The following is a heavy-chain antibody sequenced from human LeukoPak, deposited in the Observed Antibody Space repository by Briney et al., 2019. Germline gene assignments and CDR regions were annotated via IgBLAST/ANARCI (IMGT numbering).Heavy chain of an antibody. D-gene: IGHD3-22*01. CDR1: GDSISSNRY. V-gene: IGHV4-59*12. J-gene: IGHJ5*02. CDR3: ARASRRDSSGSNWFDP. Sequence: PSETLSLTCTVSGDSISSNRYWTWIRQPPGKGPEWMGNVHYSGSTNYSPSLRSRITISLDTSKNQISLKLSSVTAADTAVYYCARASRRDSSGSNWFDPWGQGTLVTVSS. CDR2: VHYSGST.